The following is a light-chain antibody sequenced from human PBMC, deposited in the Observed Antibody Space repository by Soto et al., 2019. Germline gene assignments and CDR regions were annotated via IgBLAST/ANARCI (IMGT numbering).Light chain of an antibody. CDR1: QGVSTN. CDR3: QHYNNWPYT. J-gene: IGKJ2*01. CDR2: GAS. V-gene: IGKV3-15*01. Sequence: EIVMTQSPATLSVSPGERATLSCRASQGVSTNVAWYQQQPGQAPRLLIYGASTRATGIPARFSGSGYGTEFTLTITSLQSEDFAVYYCQHYNNWPYTFGQGTKLEI.